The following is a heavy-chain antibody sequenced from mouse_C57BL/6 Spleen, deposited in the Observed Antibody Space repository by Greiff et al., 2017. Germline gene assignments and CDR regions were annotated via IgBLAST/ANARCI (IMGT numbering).Heavy chain of an antibody. J-gene: IGHJ4*01. D-gene: IGHD3-1*01. Sequence: VQRVESGPELVKPGASVKISCKASGYAFSSSWMNWVKQRPGKGLEWIGRIYPGDGDTNYNGKFKGKATLTADKSSSTAYMQLSSLTSEDSAVYFCARSGYDAMDYGGQGTSVTVSS. CDR1: GYAFSSSW. V-gene: IGHV1-82*01. CDR3: ARSGYDAMDY. CDR2: IYPGDGDT.